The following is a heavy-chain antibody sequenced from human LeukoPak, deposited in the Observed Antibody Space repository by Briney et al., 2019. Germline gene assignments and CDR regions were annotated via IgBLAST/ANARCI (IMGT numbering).Heavy chain of an antibody. D-gene: IGHD3-22*01. CDR3: ARDLYDGSGYYYFDY. J-gene: IGHJ4*02. V-gene: IGHV3-7*01. Sequence: GRCLRLSWAAAGFTVGSYWISWVSHAAGEWRGWVANIKEGGSEKYYVYSVKGRFPISRANAKTSLYRQMCRLRAEETAVYYCARDLYDGSGYYYFDYWGQGTLVTVSS. CDR1: GFTVGSYW. CDR2: IKEGGSEK.